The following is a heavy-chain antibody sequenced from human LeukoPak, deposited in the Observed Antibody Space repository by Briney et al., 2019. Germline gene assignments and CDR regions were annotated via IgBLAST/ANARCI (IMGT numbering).Heavy chain of an antibody. CDR2: ISRSSTTI. CDR1: GFTFTYNG. CDR3: AQDLSYIGLDN. J-gene: IGHJ4*02. Sequence: GGSLRLSCAASGFTFTYNGMNWVRQAPGKGLEWVSFISRSSTTIYYADSVKGRFTVSRDNSENMLYLQMNSLRAEDTAVYYCAQDLSYIGLDNWGQGTLVTVSS. D-gene: IGHD2-15*01. V-gene: IGHV3-48*01.